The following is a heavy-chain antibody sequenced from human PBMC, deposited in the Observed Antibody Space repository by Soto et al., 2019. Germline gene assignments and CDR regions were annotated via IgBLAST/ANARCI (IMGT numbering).Heavy chain of an antibody. CDR3: ARDPGIAAALWNWFDH. CDR2: INPNSGGT. V-gene: IGHV1-2*02. Sequence: ASVKVSCKASGYTFTGYYMHWVRQAPGQGLEWMGWINPNSGGTNYAQKFQGRVTMTRDTSISTAYMELSRLRSDDTAVYYCARDPGIAAALWNWFDHWGQGTLVTVSS. CDR1: GYTFTGYY. J-gene: IGHJ5*02. D-gene: IGHD6-13*01.